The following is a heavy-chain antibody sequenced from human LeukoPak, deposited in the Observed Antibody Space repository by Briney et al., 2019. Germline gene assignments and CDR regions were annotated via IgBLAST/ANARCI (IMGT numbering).Heavy chain of an antibody. Sequence: PSETLSLTCTVSGGSISGFYWSWLRQPPGNELEWIAYTHISGNSGYNPSLQSRVTISLDTSKNQFSLRLISVTAADTAVYYCARHTQYGDYNPLNMWGQGTLVTVSA. V-gene: IGHV4-4*09. CDR2: THISGNS. CDR3: ARHTQYGDYNPLNM. J-gene: IGHJ3*02. D-gene: IGHD4-17*01. CDR1: GGSISGFY.